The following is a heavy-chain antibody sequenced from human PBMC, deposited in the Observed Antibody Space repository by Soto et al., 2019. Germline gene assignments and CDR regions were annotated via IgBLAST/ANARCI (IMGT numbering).Heavy chain of an antibody. J-gene: IGHJ4*02. CDR1: GFSLSTNGMA. Sequence: QITLKESGPPLVKPTQTLTLACTFSGFSLSTNGMAVGWIRQPPGQALEWLALIFWDDDRRYNPSLKSWLTITKDTSKNRVVLTMTNMAPVDTATYYCVHSKWLRLGGYYFAHWGQGALVTVSS. D-gene: IGHD5-12*01. V-gene: IGHV2-5*02. CDR2: IFWDDDR. CDR3: VHSKWLRLGGYYFAH.